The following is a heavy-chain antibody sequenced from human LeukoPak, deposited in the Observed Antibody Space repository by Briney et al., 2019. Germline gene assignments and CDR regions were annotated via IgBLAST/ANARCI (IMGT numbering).Heavy chain of an antibody. Sequence: GGSLRLSCTTSGFTFGDFAMSWFRQAPGKGLEWVGFIRSKAHSATTEYAASVKGRFTISRDDSKSSAYLQMNSLKTEDTAVYYCTRGAMAPDYWGQGTLVTVSS. V-gene: IGHV3-49*03. CDR3: TRGAMAPDY. D-gene: IGHD5-18*01. J-gene: IGHJ4*02. CDR1: GFTFGDFA. CDR2: IRSKAHSATT.